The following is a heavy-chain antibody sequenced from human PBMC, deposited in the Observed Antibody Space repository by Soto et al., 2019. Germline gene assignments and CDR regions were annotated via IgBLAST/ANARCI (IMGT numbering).Heavy chain of an antibody. CDR1: GGTFSTYI. Sequence: QVQLVQSGAEVRKPGSSVKVSCKAPGGTFSTYIISWVRQAPGQGLEWMGRIIPIPEITNYAQKYQGRVTITADRSTSTAYMELTSLKSEDTAVYYCARDRITTRGDAFDLWGQGTRVTVSS. CDR2: IIPIPEIT. J-gene: IGHJ3*01. CDR3: ARDRITTRGDAFDL. V-gene: IGHV1-69*08. D-gene: IGHD3-3*01.